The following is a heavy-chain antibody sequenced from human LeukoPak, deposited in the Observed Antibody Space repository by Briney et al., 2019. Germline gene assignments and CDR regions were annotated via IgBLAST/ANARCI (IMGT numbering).Heavy chain of an antibody. D-gene: IGHD2-2*01. Sequence: PGGSLRLSCAASGFTFSSYSMNWVRQAPGKGLEWVSSISSSSSYIYYADSVKGRFTISRDNAKNSLYLQMNSLRAEDTAVYYCARGGSLGGCSSTSCYVYFDYWGQGTLVTVSS. CDR2: ISSSSSYI. CDR3: ARGGSLGGCSSTSCYVYFDY. J-gene: IGHJ4*02. CDR1: GFTFSSYS. V-gene: IGHV3-21*01.